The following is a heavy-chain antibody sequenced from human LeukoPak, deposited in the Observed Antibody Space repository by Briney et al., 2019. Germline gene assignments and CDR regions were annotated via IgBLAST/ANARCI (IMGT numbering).Heavy chain of an antibody. CDR3: ARVSSSSWWALDY. J-gene: IGHJ4*02. CDR1: GFTFSSYW. Sequence: GGSLRLSCAASGFTFSSYWMHWVRQAPGKGLVWVSRINTDGSSTSYADSVKGRFTISRGNAKNTLYLQMNSLRAEDTAVYYCARVSSSSWWALDYWGQGTLVTVSS. V-gene: IGHV3-74*01. CDR2: INTDGSST. D-gene: IGHD6-13*01.